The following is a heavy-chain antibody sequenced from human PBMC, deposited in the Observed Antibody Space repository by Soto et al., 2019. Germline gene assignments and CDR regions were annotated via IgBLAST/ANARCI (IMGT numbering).Heavy chain of an antibody. CDR2: ISGSGSST. D-gene: IGHD5-18*01. CDR1: GFSFNTYA. Sequence: EVQLLESGGGLVQPGGSLRLSCAASGFSFNTYAMSWVRRAPGKGLEWVSTISGSGSSTYSADSVKGRFTISRDNSKNTRCLQMRSLLVEATAVYHCAKARYSYGPFFHSWGQGNLVTVSS. J-gene: IGHJ4*02. CDR3: AKARYSYGPFFHS. V-gene: IGHV3-23*01.